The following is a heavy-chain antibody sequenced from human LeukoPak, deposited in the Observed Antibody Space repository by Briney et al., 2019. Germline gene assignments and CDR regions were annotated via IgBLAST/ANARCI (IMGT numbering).Heavy chain of an antibody. CDR3: ARVRLTDYYGSGAPYGMDV. CDR2: INHSGST. CDR1: GGSFSGYY. Sequence: KPSETLSLTCAVYGGSFSGYYWSWIRQPPGKGLEWIGEINHSGSTNYNPSLKSRVTISVDTSKNQFSLKLSSVTAADTAVYYCARVRLTDYYGSGAPYGMDVWGQGTTVTVSS. J-gene: IGHJ6*02. V-gene: IGHV4-34*01. D-gene: IGHD3-10*01.